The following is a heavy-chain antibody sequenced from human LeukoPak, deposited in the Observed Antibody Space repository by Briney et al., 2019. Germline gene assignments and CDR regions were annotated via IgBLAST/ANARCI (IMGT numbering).Heavy chain of an antibody. CDR2: ISGSGGST. D-gene: IGHD6-13*01. CDR1: GFTFSSYA. V-gene: IGHV3-23*01. Sequence: PGGSLRLSCAASGFTFSSYAMSWVRQAPGKGLEWVSAISGSGGSTYYADSVKGRFTISRDNSKNTLYLQMNSLRAEDTAVYYCAKEVPYSSSWSPRRPDVYFDYWGQGTLVTVSS. CDR3: AKEVPYSSSWSPRRPDVYFDY. J-gene: IGHJ4*02.